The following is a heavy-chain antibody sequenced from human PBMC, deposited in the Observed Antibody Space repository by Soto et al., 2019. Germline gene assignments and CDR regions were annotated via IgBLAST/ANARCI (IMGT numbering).Heavy chain of an antibody. Sequence: QMQLVESGGGVVQPGRSLTLSCAASGISFSSYGMHWVRQAPGRGLEWVAVVSFDGSNKYYADSVRGRFTISRDNSKNPLYLQMPRPGADETAVVSFSKRVTTAAPYYYYGMDVWGQGTTVTVSS. CDR1: GISFSSYG. D-gene: IGHD1-1*01. V-gene: IGHV3-30*18. J-gene: IGHJ6*02. CDR3: SKRVTTAAPYYYYGMDV. CDR2: VSFDGSNK.